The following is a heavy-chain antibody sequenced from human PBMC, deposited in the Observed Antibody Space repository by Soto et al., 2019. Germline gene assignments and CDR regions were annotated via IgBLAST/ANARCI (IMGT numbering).Heavy chain of an antibody. CDR3: ARDRALPDIITGWGSSFDY. V-gene: IGHV1-69*13. CDR1: GGTFSSYA. CDR2: IIPIFGTA. D-gene: IGHD1-20*01. J-gene: IGHJ4*02. Sequence: GASVKVSCKASGGTFSSYAISWVRQAPGQGLEWMGGIIPIFGTANYAQKFQGRVTITADESTSTAYMELSSLRSEDTAVYYCARDRALPDIITGWGSSFDYWGQGTLVTVSS.